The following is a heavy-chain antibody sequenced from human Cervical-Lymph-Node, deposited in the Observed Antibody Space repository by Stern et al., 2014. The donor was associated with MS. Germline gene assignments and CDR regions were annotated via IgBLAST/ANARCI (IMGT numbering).Heavy chain of an antibody. CDR2: IYPGDSDT. D-gene: IGHD1-26*01. J-gene: IGHJ3*01. CDR1: GYSFSNYW. CDR3: ARVRVVGASDAFDL. Sequence: VQLVQSGAEVKKPGESLKVSCKASGYSFSNYWIGWVRQMPRKGLEWMGIIYPGDSDTKSSPSFQGQVTISADKSISTAYLQWSNLEASDTAIYFCARVRVVGASDAFDLWGQGTMVTVSS. V-gene: IGHV5-51*01.